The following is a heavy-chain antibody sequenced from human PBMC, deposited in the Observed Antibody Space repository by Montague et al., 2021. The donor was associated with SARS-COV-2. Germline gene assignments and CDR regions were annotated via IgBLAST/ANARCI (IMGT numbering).Heavy chain of an antibody. Sequence: SETLSLTCTVSGASISDSYWGWVRQPPGKGPEWIGNIYSSGSTHYNPSLKSRVTISVDTSKSQFSLRLTSVTAADTAVYYCVREGRSSAYAMDYWGQGTLVTVSS. CDR1: GASISDSY. V-gene: IGHV4-59*01. CDR3: VREGRSSAYAMDY. D-gene: IGHD3-22*01. J-gene: IGHJ4*02. CDR2: IYSSGST.